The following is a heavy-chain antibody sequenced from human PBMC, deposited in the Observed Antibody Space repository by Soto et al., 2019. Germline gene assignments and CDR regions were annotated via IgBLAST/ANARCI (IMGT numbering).Heavy chain of an antibody. Sequence: ASVKVSCKASGYTFTSYYMHWVRQAPGQGLEWMGIINPSGGSTSYAQKFQGRVTMTRDTSTSTVYMELSSLRSEDTAVYYCAMSGYSGYEYFDYSGPGTLVTVS. J-gene: IGHJ4*02. CDR1: GYTFTSYY. CDR2: INPSGGST. CDR3: AMSGYSGYEYFDY. V-gene: IGHV1-46*01. D-gene: IGHD5-12*01.